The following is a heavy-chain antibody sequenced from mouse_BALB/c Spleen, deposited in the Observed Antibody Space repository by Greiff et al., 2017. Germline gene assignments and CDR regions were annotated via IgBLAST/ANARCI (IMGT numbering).Heavy chain of an antibody. CDR3: AREGGLLRAMDY. D-gene: IGHD2-3*01. J-gene: IGHJ4*01. V-gene: IGHV5-17*02. Sequence: EVQLVESGGGLVQPGGSRKLSCAASGFTFSSFGMHWVRQAPEKGLEWVAYISSGSSTIYYADTVKGRFTISRDNPKNTLFLQMTSLRSEDTAMYYCAREGGLLRAMDYWGQGTSVTVSS. CDR2: ISSGSSTI. CDR1: GFTFSSFG.